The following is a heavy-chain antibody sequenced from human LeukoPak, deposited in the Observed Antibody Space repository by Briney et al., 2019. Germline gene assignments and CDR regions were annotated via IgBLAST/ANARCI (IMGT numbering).Heavy chain of an antibody. CDR3: AKSHLPNTYSGTYYCDY. V-gene: IGHV3-30*02. Sequence: GGSLRLSCAASGFTFSYYGMHWVRQAPGKGLEWVAFIRYDETKTYFGDSVKGRFSISRDNSKNTVYLQMNSLRAEDTAIYYCAKSHLPNTYSGTYYCDYWGQGTLVTVSS. D-gene: IGHD1-26*01. CDR1: GFTFSYYG. CDR2: IRYDETKT. J-gene: IGHJ4*02.